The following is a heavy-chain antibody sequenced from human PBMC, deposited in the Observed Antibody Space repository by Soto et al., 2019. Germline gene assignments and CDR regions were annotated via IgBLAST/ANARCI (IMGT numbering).Heavy chain of an antibody. CDR1: GYRVSDYS. CDR2: MHPTSGHT. V-gene: IGHV1-8*01. J-gene: IGHJ4*02. D-gene: IGHD1-1*01. CDR3: ARRTPDGNFDS. Sequence: ASVKVFVNTCGYRVSDYSINLVRQAPGQGLEWIGWMHPTSGHTAHSQKMQVRVTLTRDTSINTVYMELSSLTSGDTAVYFCARRTPDGNFDSWGQGTKVTVSS.